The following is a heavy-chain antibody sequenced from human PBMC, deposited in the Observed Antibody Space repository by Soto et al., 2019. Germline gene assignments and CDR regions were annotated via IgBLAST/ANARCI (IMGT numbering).Heavy chain of an antibody. Sequence: QVQLQQWGAGLLKPSETLSLTCAVYGGSFSGYYWSWIRQPPGKGLEWIGEINHSGSTNYNPSLKLRVTISVDTSKNQFSLTLSSVPAADTAVYYCARDGGDSGDYREGGMDVWGQGTTVTVSS. CDR3: ARDGGDSGDYREGGMDV. D-gene: IGHD4-17*01. V-gene: IGHV4-34*01. CDR1: GGSFSGYY. J-gene: IGHJ6*02. CDR2: INHSGST.